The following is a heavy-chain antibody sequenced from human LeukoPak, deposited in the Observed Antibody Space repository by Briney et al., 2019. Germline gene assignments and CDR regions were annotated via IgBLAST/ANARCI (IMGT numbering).Heavy chain of an antibody. Sequence: SETLSLTCTVSGGSISSYYWSWIRQPAGKGLEWIGRIYTSGITNYNPSLKSRVTMSVDTSKNQFSLKLSSVTAADTAVYYCASGWIQYAFDIWGQGTMVTVSS. V-gene: IGHV4-4*07. CDR3: ASGWIQYAFDI. J-gene: IGHJ3*02. CDR2: IYTSGIT. D-gene: IGHD5-18*01. CDR1: GGSISSYY.